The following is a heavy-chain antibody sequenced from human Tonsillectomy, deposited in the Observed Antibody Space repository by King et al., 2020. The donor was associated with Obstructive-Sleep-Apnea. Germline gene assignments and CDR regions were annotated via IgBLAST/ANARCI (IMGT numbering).Heavy chain of an antibody. V-gene: IGHV3-15*01. J-gene: IGHJ4*02. Sequence: GQLVESGGGLVKPGGSLRLSCAASGFTFINAWMSCVRQAPGKGLEWVGRIKSKTNGGTKDYAAPVKGRFSISRDDSKNTLYLQMNSLKIEDTAIYYCSTEDDWGQGTLVTVSS. CDR1: GFTFINAW. CDR2: IKSKTNGGTK. CDR3: STEDD.